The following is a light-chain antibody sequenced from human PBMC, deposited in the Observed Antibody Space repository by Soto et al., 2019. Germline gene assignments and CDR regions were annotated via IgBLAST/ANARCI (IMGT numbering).Light chain of an antibody. Sequence: QSALTQPPSASGSPGQSVTISCTGTSSDIGAYNYVSWYQQHPGQAPKLMIYEVSKRPSGVPDRFSGSKSGNTASLTVSGLQAEDEADYYCSSYAGSNQGVFGTGTKLTVL. CDR3: SSYAGSNQGV. V-gene: IGLV2-8*01. J-gene: IGLJ1*01. CDR1: SSDIGAYNY. CDR2: EVS.